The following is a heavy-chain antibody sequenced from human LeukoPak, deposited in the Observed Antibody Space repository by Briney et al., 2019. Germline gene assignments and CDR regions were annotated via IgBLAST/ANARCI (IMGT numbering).Heavy chain of an antibody. Sequence: GASVKVSCKASGGTFSSYSISWVRQAPGQGLEWMGRINPYLGIANYAQRFQDRVTITADRSTSTAYMELSSLTSEDTALYYCASGTTMVPTDYWGQGTPVTVSS. CDR2: INPYLGIA. J-gene: IGHJ4*02. D-gene: IGHD5-18*01. CDR3: ASGTTMVPTDY. CDR1: GGTFSSYS. V-gene: IGHV1-69*02.